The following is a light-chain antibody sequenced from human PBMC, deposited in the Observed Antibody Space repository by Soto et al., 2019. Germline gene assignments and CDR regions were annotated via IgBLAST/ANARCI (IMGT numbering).Light chain of an antibody. Sequence: DLQMTQSPSSLSASVGDRVTVTCRASQSISSYLNWYQQKPGKAPKLLIYAASSMQSGVPSRFSGSGYGTDFSITISSRQPEDFATYYCQQSYSTLPWTFGQGTKVEIE. CDR3: QQSYSTLPWT. CDR1: QSISSY. CDR2: AAS. J-gene: IGKJ1*01. V-gene: IGKV1-39*01.